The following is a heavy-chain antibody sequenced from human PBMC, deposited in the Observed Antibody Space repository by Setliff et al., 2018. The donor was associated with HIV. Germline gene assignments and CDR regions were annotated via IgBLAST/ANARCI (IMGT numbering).Heavy chain of an antibody. CDR3: ARSIYGSGTYPLDI. V-gene: IGHV4-39*07. Sequence: PSETLSLTCTVSGGSISSGPYYWGWIRQPPGKGLEWIGNIYYDGSTYYNPSLKSRVIISLDTSKNQLSLRLSSVTAADTAVYFCARSIYGSGTYPLDIWGPGTLVTVSS. CDR1: GGSISSGPYY. J-gene: IGHJ4*02. CDR2: IYYDGST. D-gene: IGHD3-10*01.